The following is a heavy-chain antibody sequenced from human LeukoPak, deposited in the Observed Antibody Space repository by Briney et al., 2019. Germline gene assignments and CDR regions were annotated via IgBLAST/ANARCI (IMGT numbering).Heavy chain of an antibody. J-gene: IGHJ4*02. CDR3: AKGACIPIFGVISNPCNFNY. Sequence: AGSLRLSCAASGFTFNNYAMNWVRQAPGKGLEWVSGISDSGGSTYYADSVKGRFTISRDNSKNTLYLQMHSLRAEDTAVYYCAKGACIPIFGVISNPCNFNYWGQGTLVTVSS. V-gene: IGHV3-23*01. D-gene: IGHD3-3*01. CDR2: ISDSGGST. CDR1: GFTFNNYA.